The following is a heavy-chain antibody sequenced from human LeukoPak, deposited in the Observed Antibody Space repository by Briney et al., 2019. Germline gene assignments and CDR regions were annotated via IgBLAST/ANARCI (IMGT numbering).Heavy chain of an antibody. CDR3: ATDTGSSSWYY. J-gene: IGHJ4*02. CDR1: GYPFSSYN. V-gene: IGHV1-46*01. D-gene: IGHD6-13*01. CDR2: LTGSAT. Sequence: WASVKASCKASGYPFSSYNIHWVRQAPGQGLEWVGLTGSATSLPQKFRGRVTVTRDTSTNTAFMELRSLRFEDTAVYYCATDTGSSSWYYWGQGTLVTVSS.